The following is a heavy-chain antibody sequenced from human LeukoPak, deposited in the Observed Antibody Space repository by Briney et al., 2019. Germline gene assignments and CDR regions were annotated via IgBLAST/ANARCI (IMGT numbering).Heavy chain of an antibody. CDR3: AREPYDYVWGSYDNAFDI. Sequence: SETLSLTCTVSGGSISSSSYYWGWIRQPPGKGLEWIGSIYYSGSTYYNPSLKSRVTISVDTSKNQFSLKLSSVTAADTAVYYCAREPYDYVWGSYDNAFDIWGQRTMVTVSS. V-gene: IGHV4-39*07. CDR1: GGSISSSSYY. D-gene: IGHD3-16*01. CDR2: IYYSGST. J-gene: IGHJ3*02.